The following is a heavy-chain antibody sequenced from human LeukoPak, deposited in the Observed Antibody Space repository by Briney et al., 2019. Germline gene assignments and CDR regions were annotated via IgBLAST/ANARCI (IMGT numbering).Heavy chain of an antibody. Sequence: SETLSFTCTVSGGSISSGGYYWSWIRQHPGKGLEWIGYIYYSGSTYYNPSLKSRVTISVDTSKNQFSLKLSSVTAADTAVYYCARGIQSSFDIWGQGTMVTVSS. CDR1: GGSISSGGYY. CDR2: IYYSGST. D-gene: IGHD6-13*01. V-gene: IGHV4-31*03. J-gene: IGHJ3*02. CDR3: ARGIQSSFDI.